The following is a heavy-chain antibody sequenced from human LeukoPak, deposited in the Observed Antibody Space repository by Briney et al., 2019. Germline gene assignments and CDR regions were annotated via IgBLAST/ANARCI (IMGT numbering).Heavy chain of an antibody. CDR2: ISAYNGNT. CDR1: GYTFTSYG. J-gene: IGHJ4*02. CDR3: ARGLGDFWTVGEDY. Sequence: ASGKVSCKASGYTFTSYGISLVRQAPGQGLEWMGWISAYNGNTNYAQKLQGRVTMTTDTSTSTAYMELRSLRSDDTAVYYCARGLGDFWTVGEDYWGQGTLVTVSS. V-gene: IGHV1-18*01. D-gene: IGHD3-3*01.